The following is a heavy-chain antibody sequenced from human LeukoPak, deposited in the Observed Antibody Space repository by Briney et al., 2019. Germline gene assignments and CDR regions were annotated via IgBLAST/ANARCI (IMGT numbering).Heavy chain of an antibody. CDR2: IKSKTDGGTT. Sequence: GGSLRLSCAASGFTFSNAWMSWVRQAPGKGLEWVGRIKSKTDGGTTDYAAPVKGRFTISRDDSKNTLYLQMNSLKTEDTAVYYCTTKETGVGAFDIWGQGTMVTVSS. D-gene: IGHD1-26*01. V-gene: IGHV3-15*01. CDR1: GFTFSNAW. CDR3: TTKETGVGAFDI. J-gene: IGHJ3*02.